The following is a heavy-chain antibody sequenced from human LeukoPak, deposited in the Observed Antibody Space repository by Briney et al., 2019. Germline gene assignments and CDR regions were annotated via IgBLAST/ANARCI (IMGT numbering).Heavy chain of an antibody. CDR1: GFSFSNYA. J-gene: IGHJ4*02. Sequence: RGGSLRLSCVASGFSFSNYAMTWVRQAPGKGLEWVSSVSESGSATYYADSMKGRFIISRDNSKNTLYLQNNRLRVEDTAVYYCLAGHRRYFDYWGQGTLVTVSS. CDR2: VSESGSAT. V-gene: IGHV3-23*01. CDR3: LAGHRRYFDY. D-gene: IGHD2-21*01.